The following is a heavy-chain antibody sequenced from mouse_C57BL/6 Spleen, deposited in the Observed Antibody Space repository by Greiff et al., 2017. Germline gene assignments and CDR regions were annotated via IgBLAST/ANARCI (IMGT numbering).Heavy chain of an antibody. CDR1: GYTFTSYW. J-gene: IGHJ2*01. Sequence: QVQLQQPGAELVRPGSSVKLSCKASGYTFTSYWMHWVKQRPIQGLEWIGNIDPSDSETHYNQKFKDKATLTVDKSSSTAYMQLSSLTSADSAVYYCARGAGTGCDYWGQGTTLTVSS. D-gene: IGHD4-1*01. CDR2: IDPSDSET. CDR3: ARGAGTGCDY. V-gene: IGHV1-52*01.